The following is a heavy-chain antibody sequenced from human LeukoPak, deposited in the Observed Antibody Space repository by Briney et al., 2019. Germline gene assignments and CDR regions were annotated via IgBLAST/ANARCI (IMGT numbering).Heavy chain of an antibody. D-gene: IGHD6-19*01. Sequence: ASVKVSCKASGYTFTSYGISWVRQAPGQGLEWMGWISAYNGNTNYAQKLQGRVTITRNTSISTAYMELSSLRSEDTAVYYCARVRGWPNDAFDIWGQGTMVTVSS. V-gene: IGHV1-18*01. CDR2: ISAYNGNT. J-gene: IGHJ3*02. CDR1: GYTFTSYG. CDR3: ARVRGWPNDAFDI.